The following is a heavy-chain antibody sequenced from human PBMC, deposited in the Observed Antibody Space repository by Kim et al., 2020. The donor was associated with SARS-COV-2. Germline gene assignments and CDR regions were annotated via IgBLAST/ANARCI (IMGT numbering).Heavy chain of an antibody. CDR1: GYTFTSYD. V-gene: IGHV1-8*01. J-gene: IGHJ6*03. CDR2: MNPNSGNT. Sequence: ASVKVSCKASGYTFTSYDINWVRQATGQGLEWMGWMNPNSGNTGYAQKFQGRVTMTRNTSISTAYMELSSLRSEDTAVYYCARGFRAAAGPFYYYYYMDVWGNGTTVTASS. D-gene: IGHD6-13*01. CDR3: ARGFRAAAGPFYYYYYMDV.